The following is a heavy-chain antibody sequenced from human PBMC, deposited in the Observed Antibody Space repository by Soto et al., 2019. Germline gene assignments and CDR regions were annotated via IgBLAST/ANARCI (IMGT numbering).Heavy chain of an antibody. CDR3: ALDCAAAGPFDY. CDR1: GYTFTSYG. V-gene: IGHV1-18*01. J-gene: IGHJ4*02. Sequence: QVQLVQSGAEVKKPGASVKVSCKASGYTFTSYGISWVRQATGQGLEWMGWIIADNGNTNYAQKLQGTVTLTTDTSTSTADMELSSLRLDDTAVYCCALDCAAAGPFDYWGQGTLVTASS. D-gene: IGHD6-13*01. CDR2: IIADNGNT.